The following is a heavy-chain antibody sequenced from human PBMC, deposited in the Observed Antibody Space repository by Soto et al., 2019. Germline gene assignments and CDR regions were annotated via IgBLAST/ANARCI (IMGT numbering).Heavy chain of an antibody. D-gene: IGHD3-10*01. CDR1: GFTFRTYT. J-gene: IGHJ6*02. Sequence: GGSLRLSCISSGFTFRTYTMNWVRQAPGKGLEWVSGVRGFSPYTFYAESVKGRFTISRDNAKNSLYLQMNSLRAEDTAVYYCARDRGYDAHDYYYNAMDVWGQGT. CDR3: ARDRGYDAHDYYYNAMDV. CDR2: VRGFSPYT. V-gene: IGHV3-21*01.